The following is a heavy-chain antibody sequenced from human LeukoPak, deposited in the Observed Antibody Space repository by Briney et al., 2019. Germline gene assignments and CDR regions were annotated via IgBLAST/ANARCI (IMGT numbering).Heavy chain of an antibody. V-gene: IGHV3-48*03. CDR3: ARLVSSRYYGDCLDN. CDR2: ISSSGSTI. CDR1: GFTFSSYE. D-gene: IGHD3-16*01. J-gene: IGHJ4*02. Sequence: GGSLRLSCAASGFTFSSYEMNWVRQAPGKGLEWVSYISSSGSTIYYADSVKGRFTISRDNAKNSLYLQMNSLRVEDTALYYCARLVSSRYYGDCLDNWGQGTLVTISS.